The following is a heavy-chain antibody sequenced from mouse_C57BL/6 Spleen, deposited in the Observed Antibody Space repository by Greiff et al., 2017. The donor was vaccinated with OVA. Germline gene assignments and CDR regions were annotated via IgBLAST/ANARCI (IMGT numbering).Heavy chain of an antibody. V-gene: IGHV1-75*01. D-gene: IGHD1-1*01. J-gene: IGHJ4*01. Sequence: QVHVKQSGPELVKPGASVKISCKASGYTFTDYYINWVKQRPGQGLEWIGWIFPGSGSTYYNEKFKGKATLTVDKSSSTAYMLLSSLTSEDSAVYFCARMDYYGSSGILYAMDYWGQGTSVTVSS. CDR1: GYTFTDYY. CDR3: ARMDYYGSSGILYAMDY. CDR2: IFPGSGST.